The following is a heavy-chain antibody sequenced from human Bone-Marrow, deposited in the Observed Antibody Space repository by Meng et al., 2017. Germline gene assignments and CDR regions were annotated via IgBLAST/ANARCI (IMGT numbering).Heavy chain of an antibody. Sequence: ASVKVSCKASGYTFTSYGISWLRQAPGQGPEWMGWISGYNGNTKYAQMLQGRVTMTTDTSTNTAYMELRNLRSDDTAVYYCARDGNGRDTWPWFDPWGQGSLVTVSS. CDR2: ISGYNGNT. CDR1: GYTFTSYG. D-gene: IGHD2-8*01. CDR3: ARDGNGRDTWPWFDP. V-gene: IGHV1-18*01. J-gene: IGHJ5*02.